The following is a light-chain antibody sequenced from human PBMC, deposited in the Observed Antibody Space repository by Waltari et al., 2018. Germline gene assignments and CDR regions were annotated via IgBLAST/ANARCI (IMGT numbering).Light chain of an antibody. V-gene: IGLV2-14*01. CDR3: SSYTTSSTLGV. Sequence: QSALTQPASVSGSPGQSITIPCTGTSSDVGAYNYVPWYQHHPGKAPKVMIYEVSNRPSGVSNRFSGSKSANTASLTISGLQAEDEADYYCSSYTTSSTLGVFGGGTKLTVL. CDR1: SSDVGAYNY. J-gene: IGLJ3*02. CDR2: EVS.